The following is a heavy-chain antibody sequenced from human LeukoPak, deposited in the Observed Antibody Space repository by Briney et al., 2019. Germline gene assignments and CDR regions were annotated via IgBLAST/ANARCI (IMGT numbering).Heavy chain of an antibody. CDR3: AVMGATPNFDS. Sequence: GGSLRLSCAASGFTLSSSWMSWVRQAPGKGLGWVATIKPDGSEKYYVDSVKGRFTISRDNAKNSLYLQMNSLRAEDTAVYYCAVMGATPNFDSWGQGTLVTVSS. V-gene: IGHV3-7*01. D-gene: IGHD1-26*01. J-gene: IGHJ4*02. CDR2: IKPDGSEK. CDR1: GFTLSSSW.